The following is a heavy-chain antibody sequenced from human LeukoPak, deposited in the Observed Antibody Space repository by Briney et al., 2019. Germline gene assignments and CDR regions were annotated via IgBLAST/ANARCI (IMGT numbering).Heavy chain of an antibody. V-gene: IGHV3-7*01. D-gene: IGHD2-15*01. CDR3: ARDAYCSGGSCYVY. CDR2: INQDGSEK. Sequence: GGSLRLSCAASGFTFSSYWMSWIRQAPGKGLEWVANINQDGSEKNYVDSVKGRFTISRDNAENSLDLQMNSLRAEDTAVYYCARDAYCSGGSCYVYWGQGTLVTVSS. CDR1: GFTFSSYW. J-gene: IGHJ4*02.